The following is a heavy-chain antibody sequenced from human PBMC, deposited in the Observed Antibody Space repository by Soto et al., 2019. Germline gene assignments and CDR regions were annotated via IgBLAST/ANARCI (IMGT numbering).Heavy chain of an antibody. J-gene: IGHJ6*02. CDR3: ASAAREYYYYGMDV. CDR1: GFTFSSYA. CDR2: ISGSAGST. V-gene: IGHV3-23*01. Sequence: EVQLLESGGGLVQPGGSLRLSCAASGFTFSSYAMSWVRQAPGKGLDWVSAISGSAGSTYYADSVKGRFTISRDNSKNTLYLQMHSLRAEDTAVYYCASAAREYYYYGMDVWGQGTTVTVSS.